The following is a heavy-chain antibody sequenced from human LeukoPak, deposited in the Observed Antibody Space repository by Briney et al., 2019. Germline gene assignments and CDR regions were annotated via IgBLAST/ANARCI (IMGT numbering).Heavy chain of an antibody. J-gene: IGHJ5*02. CDR2: IYTSGST. CDR3: AREDFRPGDYVWGSYRYVKNPNWFDP. CDR1: GGSISSGSYY. Sequence: KTSQTLSLTCTVSGGSISSGSYYWSWIRQPAGKGLEWIGRIYTSGSTNYNPSLKSRVAISVDTSKNQFSLKLSSVTAADTAVYYCAREDFRPGDYVWGSYRYVKNPNWFDPWGQGTLVTVSS. V-gene: IGHV4-61*02. D-gene: IGHD3-16*02.